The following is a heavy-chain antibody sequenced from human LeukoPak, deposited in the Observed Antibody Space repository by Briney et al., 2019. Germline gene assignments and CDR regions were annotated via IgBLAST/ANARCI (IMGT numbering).Heavy chain of an antibody. CDR1: GYSFADYY. D-gene: IGHD3-9*01. CDR2: IKPNSGGT. Sequence: ASVKVSCKASGYSFADYYMHWVRQAPGQGLEWMGWIKPNSGGTRSAQKFQGRVTMTRDTSIRTAYMEVSRLRSDDTAVYYCARSPDILTGENFDYWGQGTLVTVSS. V-gene: IGHV1-2*02. CDR3: ARSPDILTGENFDY. J-gene: IGHJ4*02.